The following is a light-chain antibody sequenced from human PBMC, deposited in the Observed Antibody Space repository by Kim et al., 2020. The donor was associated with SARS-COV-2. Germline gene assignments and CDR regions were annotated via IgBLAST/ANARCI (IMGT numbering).Light chain of an antibody. Sequence: GQTVTRTSHGARHRIYYASWDQQRPGQAPALVISAKSPRPSGIQDRFSGSSSGNTASLTITGAQAEDEADYYCKSRDTSGDRLVFGGGTQRTVL. CDR1: RHRIYY. CDR2: AKS. V-gene: IGLV3-19*01. CDR3: KSRDTSGDRLV. J-gene: IGLJ2*01.